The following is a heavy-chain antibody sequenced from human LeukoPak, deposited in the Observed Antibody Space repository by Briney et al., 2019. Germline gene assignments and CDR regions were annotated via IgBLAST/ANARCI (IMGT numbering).Heavy chain of an antibody. CDR2: INHSGST. J-gene: IGHJ5*02. Sequence: SETLSLTCTVYGGSFSDYYWSWIRQPPGKGLEWIGEINHSGSTNYNPSLKSRVTISGDTSKNQFSLKLSSVTAADTAVYYCARHVWFGDGRFDPWGQGTLVTVSS. D-gene: IGHD3-10*01. V-gene: IGHV4-34*01. CDR1: GGSFSDYY. CDR3: ARHVWFGDGRFDP.